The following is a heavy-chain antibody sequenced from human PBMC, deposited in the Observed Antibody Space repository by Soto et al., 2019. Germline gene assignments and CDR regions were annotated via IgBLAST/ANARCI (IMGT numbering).Heavy chain of an antibody. Sequence: PSETLSLTCAVYGGSFSGYYWSWIRQPPGKGLEWIGEINHSGSTNYNPSLKSRVTISVDTSKNQFSLKLSSVTAADTAVYYCARGVGATIRYYYYYGMDVWGQGTTVTVSS. CDR1: GGSFSGYY. CDR3: ARGVGATIRYYYYYGMDV. V-gene: IGHV4-34*01. CDR2: INHSGST. D-gene: IGHD1-26*01. J-gene: IGHJ6*02.